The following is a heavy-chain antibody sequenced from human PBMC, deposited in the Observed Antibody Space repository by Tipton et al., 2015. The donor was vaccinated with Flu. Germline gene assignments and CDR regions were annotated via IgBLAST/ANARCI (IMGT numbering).Heavy chain of an antibody. Sequence: TLSLTCTVSGGSINNYYWGWIRQFPGKGLEWIGTVSRPGSTVYNPSLKSRVTISIDTSKNQFSLNMKSVTAADTAVYYCARRDYSNYVSDPKSWFDPWGQGTLVAVSS. CDR3: ARRDYSNYVSDPKSWFDP. V-gene: IGHV4-59*08. CDR2: VSRPGST. D-gene: IGHD4-11*01. J-gene: IGHJ5*02. CDR1: GGSINNYY.